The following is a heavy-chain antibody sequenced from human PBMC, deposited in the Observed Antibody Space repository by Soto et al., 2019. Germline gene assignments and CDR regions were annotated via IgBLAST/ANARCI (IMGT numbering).Heavy chain of an antibody. V-gene: IGHV1-18*04. CDR1: TYAFTSYG. D-gene: IGHD2-2*01. CDR2: ISAYNGKS. CDR3: ARIADCSTTSCSFPSRFHVRGYYYYYGLDV. J-gene: IGHJ6*02. Sequence: QVQLVQSGAEVKKPGASVKVTCKASTYAFTSYGITWVRQAPGQGLEWVGWISAYNGKSNYAQKCEGIVTMTTDTDTSTAYMELSSLRSDGTAVYYCARIADCSTTSCSFPSRFHVRGYYYYYGLDVWGQGTTVTVSS.